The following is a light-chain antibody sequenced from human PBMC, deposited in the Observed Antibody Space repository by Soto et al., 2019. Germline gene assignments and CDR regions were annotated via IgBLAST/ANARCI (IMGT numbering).Light chain of an antibody. CDR3: QQYGSSPWT. CDR1: QSVSSSY. J-gene: IGKJ1*01. Sequence: EIVLTQSPGTLSLSPGERATLSCRASQSVSSSYLAWYQQKPGQAHRPLISGASSRAIGIPDRFSGSGSGTDFTLTISRLEPEDFAVYYWQQYGSSPWTFGQGTKVEIK. V-gene: IGKV3-20*01. CDR2: GAS.